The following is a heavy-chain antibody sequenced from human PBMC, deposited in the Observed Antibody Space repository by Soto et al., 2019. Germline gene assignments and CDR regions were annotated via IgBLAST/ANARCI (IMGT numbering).Heavy chain of an antibody. V-gene: IGHV1-58*01. CDR2: IVVGNGHT. CDR3: AGRYCSGGSCYNYYGMDV. J-gene: IGHJ6*02. D-gene: IGHD2-15*01. Sequence: SVKVSCKASGFTFGSSAVQWVRQARGQRLEWIGWIVVGNGHTNYAQKFQERVTITRDMSTGTAYMELSRLRSEDTAVYYCAGRYCSGGSCYNYYGMDVWGRGTTVTVSS. CDR1: GFTFGSSA.